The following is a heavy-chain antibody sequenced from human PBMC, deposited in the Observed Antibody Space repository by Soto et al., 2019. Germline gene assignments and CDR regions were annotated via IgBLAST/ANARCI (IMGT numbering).Heavy chain of an antibody. V-gene: IGHV3-23*01. CDR3: PRESKWYGGEHFQD. CDR2: ISGRGDKT. CDR1: GFTFKYYA. J-gene: IGHJ1*01. D-gene: IGHD2-8*01. Sequence: EVQLLQSGGGLAQPGTSLRLSCAASGFTFKYYAMTWVRQAPGKGLEWVSTISGRGDKTDYAASVKGHCRVSRDNSKETLYLQMDSLRADDTVLYYCPRESKWYGGEHFQDGGQGSLV.